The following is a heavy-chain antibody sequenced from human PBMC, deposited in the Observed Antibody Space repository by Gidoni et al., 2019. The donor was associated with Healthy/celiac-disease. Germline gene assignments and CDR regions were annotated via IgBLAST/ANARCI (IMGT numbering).Heavy chain of an antibody. CDR2: IYHSGST. D-gene: IGHD3-22*01. CDR1: GGSIRSSHW. Sequence: QVQLQESGPGLVKPSGPLSLPCAVSGGSIRSSHWWSWVRQPPGKGLEWIGEIYHSGSTNYNPSLKSRVTISVDKSKNQFSLKLSSVTAADTAVYYCARLTYYYDSSGYRPVLDIWGQGTMVTVSS. CDR3: ARLTYYYDSSGYRPVLDI. J-gene: IGHJ3*02. V-gene: IGHV4-4*02.